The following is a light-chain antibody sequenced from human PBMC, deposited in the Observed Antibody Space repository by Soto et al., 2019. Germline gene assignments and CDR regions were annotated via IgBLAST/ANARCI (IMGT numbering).Light chain of an antibody. Sequence: QSALTQPASVSGSPGQSITISCTGTSSDIGAYNFVSWYQQHPGKAPKLMLYDVNIRPSGVSIRFSGSKSGNTASLTISGLQADDEADYYCTSWTTSTTMIFGGGTKLTVL. CDR2: DVN. CDR3: TSWTTSTTMI. CDR1: SSDIGAYNF. V-gene: IGLV2-14*03. J-gene: IGLJ2*01.